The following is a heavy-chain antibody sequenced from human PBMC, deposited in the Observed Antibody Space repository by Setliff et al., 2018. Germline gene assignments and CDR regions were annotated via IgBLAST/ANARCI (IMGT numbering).Heavy chain of an antibody. CDR1: GGSFSGYY. CDR3: ASTNFLPRGFGYYYGSVKMDV. D-gene: IGHD3-10*01. V-gene: IGHV4-34*01. Sequence: PSETLSLTCAVYGGSFSGYYWSWIRQPPGKGLEWIGEINHSGSTNYNPSLKSRVTISVDTSKNQFSLKLSSVTAADTAVYYCASTNFLPRGFGYYYGSVKMDVWGKGTTVTV. J-gene: IGHJ6*03. CDR2: INHSGST.